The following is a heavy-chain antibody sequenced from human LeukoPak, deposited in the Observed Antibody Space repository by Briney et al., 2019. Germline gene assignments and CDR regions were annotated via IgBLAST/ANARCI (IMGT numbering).Heavy chain of an antibody. V-gene: IGHV3-23*01. D-gene: IGHD3-9*01. CDR2: ITGGGSGI. CDR1: GFTFSNYA. Sequence: GASLRLSCAASGFTFSNYAMSWVRQAPGKGLEWVSAITGGGSGIYYADSMKSRFTISRDNSKNTLYLQINSLRAEDTAVYYCAKWGDYDVLTGYYVSDYWGQGTLVTVSS. CDR3: AKWGDYDVLTGYYVSDY. J-gene: IGHJ4*02.